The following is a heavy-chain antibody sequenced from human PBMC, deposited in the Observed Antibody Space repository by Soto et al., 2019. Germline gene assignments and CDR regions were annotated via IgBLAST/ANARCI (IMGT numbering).Heavy chain of an antibody. CDR1: GFSFDEYG. V-gene: IGHV3-9*01. CDR3: AKSKGGTANGMDV. J-gene: IGHJ6*02. CDR2: ISWNSGTK. Sequence: EVQLVESGGGLVQPGRSLRLSCAASGFSFDEYGMHWVRQAPGKGLEWVSGISWNSGTKGYADSVKGRFSISRDNAKKSLYLQVNSLRAEDRALYYCAKSKGGTANGMDVWGQGTTVIVSS. D-gene: IGHD2-21*02.